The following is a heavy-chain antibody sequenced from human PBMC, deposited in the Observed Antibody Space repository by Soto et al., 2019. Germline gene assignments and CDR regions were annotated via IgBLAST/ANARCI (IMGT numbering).Heavy chain of an antibody. V-gene: IGHV3-48*02. CDR3: ARLTYYYDSSGYGLYYYYGMDV. CDR1: GFTFSSYS. D-gene: IGHD3-22*01. Sequence: GGSLRLSCAASGFTFSSYSMNWVRQAPGKGLEWVSYISSSSSTIYYADSVKGRFTISRDNAKNSLYLQMNSLRDEDTAVYYRARLTYYYDSSGYGLYYYYGMDVWGQGTTVTVSS. CDR2: ISSSSSTI. J-gene: IGHJ6*02.